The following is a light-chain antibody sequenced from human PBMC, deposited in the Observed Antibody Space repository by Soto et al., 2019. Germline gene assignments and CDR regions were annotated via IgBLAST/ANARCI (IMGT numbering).Light chain of an antibody. J-gene: IGLJ2*01. CDR1: SSNIGSHT. V-gene: IGLV1-44*01. Sequence: QSVLTQPPSASGTPGQRVTISCSGSSSNIGSHTVNWYQHLPGTAPKLLLYNNNQRPSGVPDRFSGSRSGTSASLAISGLQSEDEANYYCAAWDDSLNGVRFGGGTKLTVL. CDR2: NNN. CDR3: AAWDDSLNGVR.